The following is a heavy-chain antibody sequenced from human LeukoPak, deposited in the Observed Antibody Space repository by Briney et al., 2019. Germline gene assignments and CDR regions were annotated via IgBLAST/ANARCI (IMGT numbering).Heavy chain of an antibody. Sequence: SQTLSLTCTVSGGSISSGGYYWSWIRQHPGKGLEWIGDIYYSGSTYYNPSLKSRITISVDKAKNEFSLKLSYVTAAGTAVYYCAILTDYYDSSGYGWFDPWGQGTLVTVSS. CDR1: GGSISSGGYY. J-gene: IGHJ5*02. CDR2: IYYSGST. D-gene: IGHD3-22*01. V-gene: IGHV4-31*03. CDR3: AILTDYYDSSGYGWFDP.